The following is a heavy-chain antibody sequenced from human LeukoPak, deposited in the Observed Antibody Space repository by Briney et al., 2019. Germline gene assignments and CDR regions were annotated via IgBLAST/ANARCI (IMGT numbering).Heavy chain of an antibody. CDR1: GFTFSSYS. D-gene: IGHD6-6*01. J-gene: IGHJ6*03. Sequence: GGSLRLSCAASGFTFSSYSMNWVRQAPGKGLEGVSSISSSSSYIYYADSVKGRFTISRDNAKNSLYLQMNSLRAGDTAVYYCAREYSSSSGYYYYYMDVWGKGTTVTVSS. CDR3: AREYSSSSGYYYYYMDV. CDR2: ISSSSSYI. V-gene: IGHV3-21*01.